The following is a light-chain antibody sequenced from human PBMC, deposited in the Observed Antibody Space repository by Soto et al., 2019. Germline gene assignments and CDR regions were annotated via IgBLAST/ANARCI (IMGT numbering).Light chain of an antibody. Sequence: EVVMTQSPDTLSVSPGDGATLSCRASQNVHSDLAWYQQKPGQPPRLVIYDTSTRATDIPVRFTGGGSGTEFTLAISSLKSEDFAVYYCPQYNNWPLTFGGGTKVEIK. V-gene: IGKV3-15*01. J-gene: IGKJ4*01. CDR3: PQYNNWPLT. CDR2: DTS. CDR1: QNVHSD.